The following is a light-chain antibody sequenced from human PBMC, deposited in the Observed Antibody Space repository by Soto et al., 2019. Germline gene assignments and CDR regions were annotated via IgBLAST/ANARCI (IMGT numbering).Light chain of an antibody. V-gene: IGKV3-11*01. J-gene: IGKJ5*01. CDR3: QQRSNWPPSIT. Sequence: EIVLTQSPATLSLSPVDRATLSCRASQSVTTFLAWYQQKPGQAPRLLIYDASDRAPGIPARFSGSGSATDFTLTINNLEPEDFAVYYCQQRSNWPPSITFGQGTRLEIK. CDR2: DAS. CDR1: QSVTTF.